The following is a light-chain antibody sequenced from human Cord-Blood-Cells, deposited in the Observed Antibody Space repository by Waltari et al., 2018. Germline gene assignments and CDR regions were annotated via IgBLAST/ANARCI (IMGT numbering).Light chain of an antibody. V-gene: IGKV1-39*01. CDR3: QQSYSTPPEGT. CDR2: AAY. CDR1: QSISSY. J-gene: IGKJ5*01. Sequence: DIQMTPSPSSLSASVGDLVTITCRASQSISSYLNWYQQKPGKAPKLLIYAAYSLQSGVPSRFSGSGSGTDFTLTISSLQPEDFATYYCQQSYSTPPEGTFGQGTRLEIK.